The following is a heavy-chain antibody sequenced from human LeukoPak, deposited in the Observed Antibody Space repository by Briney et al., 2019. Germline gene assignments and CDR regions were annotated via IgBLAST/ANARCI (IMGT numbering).Heavy chain of an antibody. D-gene: IGHD5-12*01. J-gene: IGHJ4*02. CDR2: IYPGDSDT. CDR1: GYSFTSYW. Sequence: GESLKISCKGSGYSFTSYWIGWVHQMPGKGLEWMGIIYPGDSDTRYSPSFQGQVTISADKSISTAYLQWSSLKASDTAMYYCARPGSSGYDYTGYYFDYWGQGTLVTVSS. CDR3: ARPGSSGYDYTGYYFDY. V-gene: IGHV5-51*07.